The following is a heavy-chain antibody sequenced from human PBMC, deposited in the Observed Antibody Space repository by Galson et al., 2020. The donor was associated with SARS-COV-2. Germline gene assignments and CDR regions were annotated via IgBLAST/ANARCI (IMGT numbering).Heavy chain of an antibody. V-gene: IGHV3-7*01. D-gene: IGHD2-15*01. CDR2: IRGDGSET. Sequence: GGSLRLSCVVSGFPFKANLMNWIRQAPGKGLEWFANIRGDGSETNYVDSVKGRFSISRDNAVDTLYLEMNSLRVEDTAVYYCSREGGQGGYWGQGSRVTVSS. CDR3: SREGGQGGY. J-gene: IGHJ4*02. CDR1: GFPFKANL.